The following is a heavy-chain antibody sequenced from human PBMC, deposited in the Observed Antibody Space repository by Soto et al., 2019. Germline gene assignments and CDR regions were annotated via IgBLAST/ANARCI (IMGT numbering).Heavy chain of an antibody. CDR2: MNPNSGNT. Sequence: QVQLVQSGAEVREPGASVNFSCKASGYNFNTFDIYWVRQATGHGLAWMGWMNPNSGNTGYAQELRGRVTMTRNTSNTTAYTELTSPTSDDTGVYYWAGGNVRYWGQGTLVTVSS. CDR3: AGGNVRY. J-gene: IGHJ4*02. V-gene: IGHV1-8*02. CDR1: GYNFNTFD.